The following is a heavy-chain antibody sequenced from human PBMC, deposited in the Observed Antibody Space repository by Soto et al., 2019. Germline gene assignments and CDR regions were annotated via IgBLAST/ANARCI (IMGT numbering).Heavy chain of an antibody. CDR3: ARDRSWGGSYLYFDY. CDR2: ISYDGSNK. CDR1: GFTFSSYA. D-gene: IGHD1-26*01. Sequence: GGSLRLSCAASGFTFSSYAMHWVRQAPGKGLEWVAVISYDGSNKYYADSVKGRFTISRDNSKNTLYLQMNSLRAEDTAVYYCARDRSWGGSYLYFDYWGQGTLVTVSS. V-gene: IGHV3-30-3*01. J-gene: IGHJ4*02.